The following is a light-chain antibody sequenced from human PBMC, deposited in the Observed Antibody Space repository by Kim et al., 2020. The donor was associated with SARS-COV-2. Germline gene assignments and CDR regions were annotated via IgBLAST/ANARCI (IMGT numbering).Light chain of an antibody. V-gene: IGLV3-21*03. CDR2: DDS. CDR3: QVWDSSSDHVV. CDR1: NIGDKN. Sequence: APGKTAWITCGGDNIGDKNVHWYHQKPGQAPVLVVYDDSARPSGIPERFSGSNSANTATLTISRVEVGDEADYYCQVWDSSSDHVVFGGGTQLTVL. J-gene: IGLJ2*01.